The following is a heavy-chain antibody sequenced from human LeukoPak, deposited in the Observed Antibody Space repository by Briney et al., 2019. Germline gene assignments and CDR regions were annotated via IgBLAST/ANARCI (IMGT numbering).Heavy chain of an antibody. CDR3: ARAPRYSSGWYFDY. CDR2: INSDGSST. CDR1: GFTFSSYW. J-gene: IGHJ4*02. Sequence: GGSLRLSCAASGFTFSSYWMHWVRQAPGKGLVWVSRINSDGSSTSYADSVKGRFTISRDNAKNTLYLQMNSLRAEDTAVYYCARAPRYSSGWYFDYWGQGTLVTVSS. D-gene: IGHD6-19*01. V-gene: IGHV3-74*01.